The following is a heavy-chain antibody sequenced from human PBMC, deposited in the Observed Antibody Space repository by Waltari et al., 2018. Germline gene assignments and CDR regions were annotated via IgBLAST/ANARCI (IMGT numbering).Heavy chain of an antibody. Sequence: QVQLQESGSGLVKPSETLSLTCSVSGGSMNNYYWSWIRQPPGKGLEWIGFIYNSGSTIYNPSRKSRITISVDTSKNQFSLKLRSVTAADTAVYYCARGHYGSGTYYVTGNWFDPWGQGTLVTVSS. CDR2: IYNSGST. V-gene: IGHV4-59*01. CDR1: GGSMNNYY. CDR3: ARGHYGSGTYYVTGNWFDP. J-gene: IGHJ5*02. D-gene: IGHD3-10*01.